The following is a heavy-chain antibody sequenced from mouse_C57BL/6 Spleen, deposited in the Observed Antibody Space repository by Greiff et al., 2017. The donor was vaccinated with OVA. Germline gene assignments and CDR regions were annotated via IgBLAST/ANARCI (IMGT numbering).Heavy chain of an antibody. CDR2: IYPGDGDT. D-gene: IGHD2-1*01. J-gene: IGHJ1*03. CDR3: ARGYGNYANWYFDV. CDR1: GYAFSSSW. Sequence: VQLQQSGPELVKPGASVKISCKASGYAFSSSWMNWVKQRPGKGLEWIGRIYPGDGDTNYNGKFKGKATLTADKSSSTAYMQLSSLTSEDSAVYFCARGYGNYANWYFDVWGTGSTVTVSS. V-gene: IGHV1-82*01.